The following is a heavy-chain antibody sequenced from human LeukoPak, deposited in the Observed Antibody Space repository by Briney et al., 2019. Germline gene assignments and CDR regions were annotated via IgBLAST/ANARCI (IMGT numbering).Heavy chain of an antibody. V-gene: IGHV3-23*01. CDR1: GFTFSSYA. Sequence: GGSLRLSCTASGFTFSSYAMSWVRQAPGKGLEWVSTISSSTDSTYYADSVKGRFTISRDNSKNTLYLQMNSLRAEDTAVYYCARGGSYLSAFDIWGQGTMVTVSS. D-gene: IGHD1-26*01. CDR2: ISSSTDST. CDR3: ARGGSYLSAFDI. J-gene: IGHJ3*02.